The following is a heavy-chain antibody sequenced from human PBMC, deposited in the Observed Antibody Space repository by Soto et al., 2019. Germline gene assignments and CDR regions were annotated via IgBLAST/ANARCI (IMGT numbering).Heavy chain of an antibody. V-gene: IGHV3-23*01. D-gene: IGHD6-13*01. Sequence: EVQLLESGGGLVQPGGSLRLSCAASGFTFSAFAMSWVRQAPGKGLEWVSAISGSGDSTYYADSVKGLFTLSRDISKNTFYLQMNTRRAEDTALFYCAKSYSSNWYDYFDYWGQGTLVTVSS. CDR2: ISGSGDST. CDR3: AKSYSSNWYDYFDY. J-gene: IGHJ4*02. CDR1: GFTFSAFA.